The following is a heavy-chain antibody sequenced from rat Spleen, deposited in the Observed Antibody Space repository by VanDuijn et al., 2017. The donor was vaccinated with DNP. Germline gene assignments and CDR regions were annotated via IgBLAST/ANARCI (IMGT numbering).Heavy chain of an antibody. D-gene: IGHD1-8*01. CDR3: ARPIGYGSYEGFAY. J-gene: IGHJ3*01. Sequence: EVQLVESGGGLVQPGRSMKLSCAASGFTFSDYYMAWVRQAPTKGLEWVAYISYDGGSTYYGDSVKGRFTISRDNAKSTLYLQMNSLRSEDMATYYCARPIGYGSYEGFAYWGQGTLVTVSS. CDR2: ISYDGGST. CDR1: GFTFSDYY. V-gene: IGHV5-22*01.